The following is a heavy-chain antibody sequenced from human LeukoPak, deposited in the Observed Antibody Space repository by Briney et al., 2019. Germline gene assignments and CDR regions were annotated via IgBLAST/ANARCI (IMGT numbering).Heavy chain of an antibody. D-gene: IGHD3-10*01. CDR3: ARDWATMVRGVITPNPNNWFDP. J-gene: IGHJ5*02. Sequence: ASVKVSCKASGGTFSSYAISWVRQAPGQGLEWMGRIIPILGIANYAQKFQGRVTITADKSTSTAYMELSSLRSEDTAVYYCARDWATMVRGVITPNPNNWFDPWGQGTLVTVSS. V-gene: IGHV1-69*04. CDR2: IIPILGIA. CDR1: GGTFSSYA.